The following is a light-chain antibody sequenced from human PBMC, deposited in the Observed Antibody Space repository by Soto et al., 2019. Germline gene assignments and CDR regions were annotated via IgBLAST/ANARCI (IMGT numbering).Light chain of an antibody. Sequence: QSVLTQPASLSGSPGQSITISCTGTSSDIGAYNYVSWYQQHPGKAPKLMIFEVNNRPAGVPDRFSGSKSGNTASLTISGLQAEDEAVYYCSSYTSSSTYVFGTGTKVTVL. V-gene: IGLV2-14*01. CDR1: SSDIGAYNY. CDR2: EVN. CDR3: SSYTSSSTYV. J-gene: IGLJ1*01.